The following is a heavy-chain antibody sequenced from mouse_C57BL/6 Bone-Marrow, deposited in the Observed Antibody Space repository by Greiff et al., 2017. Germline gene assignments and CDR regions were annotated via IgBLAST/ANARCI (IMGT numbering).Heavy chain of an antibody. CDR3: TREGVLYYSNYGAMDY. CDR1: GYTFTDYE. V-gene: IGHV1-15*01. D-gene: IGHD2-5*01. J-gene: IGHJ4*01. Sequence: QVQLKESGAELVRPGASVTLSCKASGYTFTDYEMHWVKQTPVHGLEWIGAIDPETGGTAYNQKFKGKAKLTADKSSSPAYMELRSLTSEDSAVYYCTREGVLYYSNYGAMDYWGQGTSVTVSS. CDR2: IDPETGGT.